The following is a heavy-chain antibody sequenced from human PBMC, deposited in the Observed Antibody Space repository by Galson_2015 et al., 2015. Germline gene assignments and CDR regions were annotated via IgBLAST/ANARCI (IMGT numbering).Heavy chain of an antibody. CDR3: APLGEYHRLVVPS. CDR2: ISWTSVSR. V-gene: IGHV3-9*01. Sequence: SLRLSCAASGFTFADFAMHWVRQAPGKGLEWVSAISWTSVSRGYADSVQGRFTISRDNAKNTLYLQMNSLTAEDTAFSYCAPLGEYHRLVVPSWDQGTLVTVSS. CDR1: GFTFADFA. J-gene: IGHJ5*02. D-gene: IGHD3-16*01.